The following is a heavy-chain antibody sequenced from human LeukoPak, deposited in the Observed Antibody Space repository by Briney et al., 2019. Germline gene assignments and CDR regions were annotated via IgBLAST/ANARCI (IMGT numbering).Heavy chain of an antibody. CDR2: IYYSGST. V-gene: IGHV4-39*01. J-gene: IGHJ3*02. Sequence: SETLSLTCTVSGGSISSSSYYWGWIRQPPGKGLEWIGSIYYSGSTYYNPSLKSRVTISVDTSKNQFSLKLSSVTAADTAVYYCATYCSSDCISRKAFDTWGQGTMVTVSP. CDR3: ATYCSSDCISRKAFDT. CDR1: GGSISSSSYY. D-gene: IGHD2-21*02.